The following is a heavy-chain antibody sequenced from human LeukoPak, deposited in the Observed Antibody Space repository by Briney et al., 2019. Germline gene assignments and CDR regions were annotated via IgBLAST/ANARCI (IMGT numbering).Heavy chain of an antibody. Sequence: PSQTLSLTCTVSGGSINNGGYYWSWIRQHPGKGLEWIGYIYYSGSSYYNPSLRSRVTISVDTSKNHFSLKLSSVTAADTAVYYCARNRDGYNSFDYWGQGTLVTVSS. CDR2: IYYSGSS. D-gene: IGHD5-24*01. CDR1: GGSINNGGYY. V-gene: IGHV4-31*03. J-gene: IGHJ4*02. CDR3: ARNRDGYNSFDY.